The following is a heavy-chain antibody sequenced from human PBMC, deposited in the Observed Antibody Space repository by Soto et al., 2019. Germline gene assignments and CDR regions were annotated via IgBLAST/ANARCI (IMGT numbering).Heavy chain of an antibody. Sequence: QITLKESGPTLMKPTQTLTLTCTFSGFSLSTDGVGVGWIRQPPGKAPEWLALIFWDGDKRYSPSLKSRLTITTDTSNNLVVLIMTNMDPVDTATFYCAHSQRRNRCSGGNCYHFDFWGQGTLVTVSS. V-gene: IGHV2-5*02. CDR1: GFSLSTDGVG. D-gene: IGHD2-15*01. J-gene: IGHJ4*02. CDR3: AHSQRRNRCSGGNCYHFDF. CDR2: IFWDGDK.